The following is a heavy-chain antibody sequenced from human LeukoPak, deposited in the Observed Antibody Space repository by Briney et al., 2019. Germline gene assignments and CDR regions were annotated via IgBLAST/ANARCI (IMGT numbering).Heavy chain of an antibody. V-gene: IGHV3-21*01. D-gene: IGHD2-21*02. Sequence: PGGSLRLSCAASGFTFSSYSMNWVRQAPGKGLEWVSSISSSSSYIYYADSAKGRFTISRDNAKNSLYLQMNSLRAEDTAVYYCARDPIVVVTAGGYFDYWGQGTLVTVSS. CDR2: ISSSSSYI. CDR3: ARDPIVVVTAGGYFDY. J-gene: IGHJ4*02. CDR1: GFTFSSYS.